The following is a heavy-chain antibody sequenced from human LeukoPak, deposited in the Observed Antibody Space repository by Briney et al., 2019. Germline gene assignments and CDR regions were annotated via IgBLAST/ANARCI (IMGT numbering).Heavy chain of an antibody. CDR1: GGSISRSRDY. Sequence: PSETLSLTCTVSGGSISRSRDYWGWIRQPPGKGLEWIGSIYYSGSTYYNPSLKSRVTISGDTSKNRFSLKLSSVTAADTAMYYCARVPYYDFWSGYYSVGWFDPWGQGTLVTVSS. D-gene: IGHD3-3*01. V-gene: IGHV4-39*07. CDR2: IYYSGST. J-gene: IGHJ5*02. CDR3: ARVPYYDFWSGYYSVGWFDP.